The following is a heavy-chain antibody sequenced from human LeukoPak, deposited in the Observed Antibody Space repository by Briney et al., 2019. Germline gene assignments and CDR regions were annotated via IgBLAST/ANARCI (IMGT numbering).Heavy chain of an antibody. CDR2: IYSGGST. CDR1: GFTVSSNY. D-gene: IGHD6-19*01. Sequence: GGSLRLSCAASGFTVSSNYMSWVRQAPGKGLEWVSVIYSGGSTYYADSVKGRFTISRDNSKNTLYLQMNSLRAEDTAVCYCAREARGYSSGWYSLGWGQGTLVTVSS. J-gene: IGHJ4*02. V-gene: IGHV3-66*01. CDR3: AREARGYSSGWYSLG.